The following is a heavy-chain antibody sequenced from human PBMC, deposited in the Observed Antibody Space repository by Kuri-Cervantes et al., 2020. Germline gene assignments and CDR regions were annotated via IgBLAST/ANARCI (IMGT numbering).Heavy chain of an antibody. J-gene: IGHJ5*02. D-gene: IGHD2/OR15-2a*01. V-gene: IGHV4-34*01. CDR3: ARVLPRGFNFPYGSNWLDP. Sequence: SQTLSLTCAVYGGSFSGYFWTWIRQSPGKGLVWIGKVNHSGDTNYNSSLKSRVTISADTSENQFSLMLTSVTAADTAVYYCARVLPRGFNFPYGSNWLDPWGQGTLVTVSS. CDR2: VNHSGDT. CDR1: GGSFSGYF.